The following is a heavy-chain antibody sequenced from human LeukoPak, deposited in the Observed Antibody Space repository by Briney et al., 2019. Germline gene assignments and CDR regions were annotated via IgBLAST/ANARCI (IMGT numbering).Heavy chain of an antibody. CDR3: VSLGYSGYEPIDY. D-gene: IGHD5-12*01. V-gene: IGHV4-39*07. J-gene: IGHJ4*02. CDR1: GASISTSSYY. Sequence: PSETLSLTCTVSGASISTSSYYWGWIRQPPGKGLEWIGSIYYSGSTYYNPSLKSRVTISVDTSKNQFSLTLSSATAADTAVYYCVSLGYSGYEPIDYWGQGTLVTVSS. CDR2: IYYSGST.